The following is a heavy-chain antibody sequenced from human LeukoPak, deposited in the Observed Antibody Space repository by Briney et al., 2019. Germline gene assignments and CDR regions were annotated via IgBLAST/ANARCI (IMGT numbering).Heavy chain of an antibody. J-gene: IGHJ4*02. Sequence: GGSLRLSCAASEFAFSVYEMYWVRQAPGKGLEWVSYISSIGDTRYYAHSVTGRFTISRDNAKNSLYLQMNSLRAEDTAVYYCATLTVASTFDYWGQGALVTVSS. D-gene: IGHD6-19*01. CDR1: EFAFSVYE. CDR3: ATLTVASTFDY. CDR2: ISSIGDTR. V-gene: IGHV3-48*03.